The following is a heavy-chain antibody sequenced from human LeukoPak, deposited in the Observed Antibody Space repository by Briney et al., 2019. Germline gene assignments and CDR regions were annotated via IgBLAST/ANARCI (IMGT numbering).Heavy chain of an antibody. D-gene: IGHD6-13*01. CDR2: INPNSGGT. CDR3: ARGAYSSSWYGYNWFDP. J-gene: IGHJ5*02. Sequence: GASVKVSCKASGYTFTGYYMHWVRQAPGQGLEWMGWINPNSGGTNYAQKFQGWVTMTRDTSISTAYMELSRLRSDDTAVYYCARGAYSSSWYGYNWFDPWGQGTLVTVSS. V-gene: IGHV1-2*04. CDR1: GYTFTGYY.